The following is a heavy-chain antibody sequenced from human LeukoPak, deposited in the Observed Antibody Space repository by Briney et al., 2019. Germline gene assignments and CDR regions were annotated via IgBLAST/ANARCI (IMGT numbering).Heavy chain of an antibody. CDR1: GGSFSGYY. CDR2: INHSGST. D-gene: IGHD5-24*01. Sequence: SETLSLTCAVYGGSFSGYYWSWIRQPPGKGLEWIGEINHSGSTNYNPSLKSRVTISVDTSKNQFSLKLSSVTAVDTAVYYCARPRDGYGEGLDYWGQGTLVTVSS. V-gene: IGHV4-34*01. CDR3: ARPRDGYGEGLDY. J-gene: IGHJ4*02.